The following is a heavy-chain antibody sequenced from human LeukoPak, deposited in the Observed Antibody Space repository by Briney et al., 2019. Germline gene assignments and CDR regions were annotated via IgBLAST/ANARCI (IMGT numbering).Heavy chain of an antibody. CDR2: IYGDGSFT. V-gene: IGHV3-74*01. D-gene: IGHD3-22*01. J-gene: IGHJ4*02. Sequence: GGSLRLSCAASGFTFSNFWMHWVRQAPGKGLVWVALIYGDGSFTRYADSAKGRFTISRDNAKNSLYLQMNSLRGEDTAVYYCARGEYYYDGGYWGQGTLVTVSS. CDR1: GFTFSNFW. CDR3: ARGEYYYDGGY.